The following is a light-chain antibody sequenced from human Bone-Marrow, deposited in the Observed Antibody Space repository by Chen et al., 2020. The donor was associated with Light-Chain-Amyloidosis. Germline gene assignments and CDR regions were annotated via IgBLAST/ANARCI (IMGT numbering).Light chain of an antibody. Sequence: QPVLTQPPSVSGAPGPRVTISCTGSSSNIGAGYDVHWYQQLPGTAPKLLVYSNSHRPSGIPDRFSGSKAGTSASLAITGLRAEDEADYYCQSYDSSLSGSRVFGGGTKLTVL. CDR3: QSYDSSLSGSRV. CDR2: SNS. CDR1: SSNIGAGYD. V-gene: IGLV1-40*01. J-gene: IGLJ3*02.